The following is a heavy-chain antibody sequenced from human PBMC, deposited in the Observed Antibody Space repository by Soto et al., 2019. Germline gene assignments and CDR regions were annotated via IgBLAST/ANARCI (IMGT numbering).Heavy chain of an antibody. D-gene: IGHD4-17*01. Sequence: GGSLRLSCAASGFTFTSYAMSWVRQAPGKGLEWVSAISGSGGSTYYADSVKGRFTISRDNSKNTLYLQMNSLRAEDTAVYYCAKDQLPVTTHYDYSYGMDVWGQGTTVTVSS. CDR2: ISGSGGST. CDR3: AKDQLPVTTHYDYSYGMDV. CDR1: GFTFTSYA. V-gene: IGHV3-23*01. J-gene: IGHJ6*02.